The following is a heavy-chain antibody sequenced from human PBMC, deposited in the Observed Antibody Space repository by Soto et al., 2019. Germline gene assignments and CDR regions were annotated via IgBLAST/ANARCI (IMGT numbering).Heavy chain of an antibody. D-gene: IGHD3-16*01. J-gene: IGHJ4*02. CDR1: GYTFTSYG. Sequence: QVQLVQSGAEVKKPGASVKVSCKASGYTFTSYGISWVRQAPGQGLEWMGWISAYNGNTNYAQKLQGRVTMTTDTSTSTAYKDLRSMRSDDTAVYYCARDQYDYVWGSTTFDYWGQGTLVTVSS. CDR2: ISAYNGNT. V-gene: IGHV1-18*01. CDR3: ARDQYDYVWGSTTFDY.